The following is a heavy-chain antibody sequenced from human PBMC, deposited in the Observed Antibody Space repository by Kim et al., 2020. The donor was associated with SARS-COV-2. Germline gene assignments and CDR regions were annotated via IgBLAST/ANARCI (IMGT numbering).Heavy chain of an antibody. Sequence: SVKVSCKASGGTFSRNAINWGRQAPGQGLEWMGGIIPIFGTTNDAQKCQGRVTITADDSTSTAYMELSSLRSEDTAVYYCARDRDYGSGSAFFDYWGQGTLVTVSS. D-gene: IGHD3-10*01. V-gene: IGHV1-69*13. J-gene: IGHJ4*02. CDR3: ARDRDYGSGSAFFDY. CDR2: IIPIFGTT. CDR1: GGTFSRNA.